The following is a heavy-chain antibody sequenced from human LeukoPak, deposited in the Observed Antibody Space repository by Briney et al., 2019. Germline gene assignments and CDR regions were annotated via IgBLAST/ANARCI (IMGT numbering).Heavy chain of an antibody. CDR2: ISGSGGST. D-gene: IGHD2-8*01. CDR3: AKDARPRMVYTFDY. J-gene: IGHJ4*02. Sequence: ETLSLTCAVYGGSFSGYYWSWVRQAPGKGLEWVSAISGSGGSTYYADSVKGRFTISRDNSKNTLYLQMNSLRAEDTAVYYCAKDARPRMVYTFDYWGQGTLVTVSS. V-gene: IGHV3-23*01. CDR1: GGSFSGYY.